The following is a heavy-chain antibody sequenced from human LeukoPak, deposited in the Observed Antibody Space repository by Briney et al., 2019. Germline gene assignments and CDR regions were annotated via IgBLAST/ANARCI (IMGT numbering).Heavy chain of an antibody. V-gene: IGHV1-69*05. Sequence: SVKVSCKASGGTFTSYAISWVRQAPGQGLEWMGGIIPIFGTANYAQKFQGRVTITTDESTSTAYMELSSLRSEDTAVYYCARGDYYDSPRRAFDIWGQGTMVTVSS. CDR2: IIPIFGTA. CDR3: ARGDYYDSPRRAFDI. J-gene: IGHJ3*02. D-gene: IGHD3-22*01. CDR1: GGTFTSYA.